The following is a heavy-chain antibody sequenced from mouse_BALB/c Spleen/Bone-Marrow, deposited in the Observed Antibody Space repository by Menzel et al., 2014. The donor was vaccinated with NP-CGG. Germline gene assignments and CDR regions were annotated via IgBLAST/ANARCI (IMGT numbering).Heavy chain of an antibody. CDR1: GFNIKDTY. V-gene: IGHV14-3*02. CDR3: ARYGNYCYAMDY. J-gene: IGHJ4*01. Sequence: DVQLQESGAELVKPGASVKLSCTASGFNIKDTYMHWVKQRHEQGLEWIGRIDPENGNTKYDPKFKGKATITADKSSNTAYLALISLASYDTAFYYCARYGNYCYAMDYWGQGTSVAVSS. CDR2: IDPENGNT. D-gene: IGHD2-1*01.